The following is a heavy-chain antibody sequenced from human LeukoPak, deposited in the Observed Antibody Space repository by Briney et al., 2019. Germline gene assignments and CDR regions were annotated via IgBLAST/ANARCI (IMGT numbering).Heavy chain of an antibody. CDR2: INPNTGGT. CDR1: GYTFTGYF. J-gene: IGHJ4*02. V-gene: IGHV1-2*02. CDR3: ARDTPLRDYSSCLHY. Sequence: ASLKVSCKASGYTFTGYFMHWVRQAPGQGLEWMGWINPNTGGTNYAQKFQGRVTMTRDTSISTAYMELSRLKSDDAAVYYCARDTPLRDYSSCLHYGGQGTLVTVSS. D-gene: IGHD6-13*01.